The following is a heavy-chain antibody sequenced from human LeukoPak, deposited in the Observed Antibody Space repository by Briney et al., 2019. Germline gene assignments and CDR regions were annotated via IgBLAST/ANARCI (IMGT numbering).Heavy chain of an antibody. V-gene: IGHV4-31*03. Sequence: KTSETLSLTCTVSGGSISSGGYYWSWIRQHPGKGLEWIGYIYYSGSTYYNPSLKSRVTISIDTSKNQFSLKLSSGTAADTAVYYCARTVYYDSSGYHYYFDYWGQGTLVTVSS. CDR3: ARTVYYDSSGYHYYFDY. D-gene: IGHD3-22*01. CDR1: GGSISSGGYY. CDR2: IYYSGST. J-gene: IGHJ4*02.